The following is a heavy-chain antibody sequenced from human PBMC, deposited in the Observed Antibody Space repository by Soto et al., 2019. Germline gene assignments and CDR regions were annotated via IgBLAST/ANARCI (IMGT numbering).Heavy chain of an antibody. CDR3: ARELMTTVTYFDF. V-gene: IGHV3-72*01. CDR1: GFTFSDHY. Sequence: PGGSLRLSCAVSGFTFSDHYMDWVRQAPGKGLEWVGRSRNKANSYTTEYAASVKGRFTISRDDSKNSLYLQMNNLKTEDTAMYYCARELMTTVTYFDFWGQGTLVTVSS. D-gene: IGHD4-17*01. CDR2: SRNKANSYTT. J-gene: IGHJ4*02.